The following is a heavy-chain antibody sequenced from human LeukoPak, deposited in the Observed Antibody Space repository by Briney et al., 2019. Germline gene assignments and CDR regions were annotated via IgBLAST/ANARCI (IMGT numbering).Heavy chain of an antibody. CDR2: ISGSGGST. CDR1: GFTFSSRA. J-gene: IGHJ4*02. CDR3: AKDSADY. Sequence: RPGGSLRLSCAASGFTFSSRAMSWVRQAPGKGLEWVSVISGSGGSTYYADSVKGRFTISRDNSKNTLYLQMNSLRVEDTAVYYCAKDSADYWGQGTLVTVAS. V-gene: IGHV3-23*01.